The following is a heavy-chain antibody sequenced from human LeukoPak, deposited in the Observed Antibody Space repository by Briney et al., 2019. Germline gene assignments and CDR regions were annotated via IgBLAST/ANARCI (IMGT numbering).Heavy chain of an antibody. J-gene: IGHJ4*02. CDR2: IIPIFGIA. CDR3: ARAPDTDYFDY. Sequence: SVKVSCKASGGTFSCYAISWVRQAPGQGLEWMGRIIPIFGIANYAQKFQGRVTITADKSTSTAYMELSSLRSEDTAVYYCARAPDTDYFDYWGQGTLVTVSS. CDR1: GGTFSCYA. V-gene: IGHV1-69*04.